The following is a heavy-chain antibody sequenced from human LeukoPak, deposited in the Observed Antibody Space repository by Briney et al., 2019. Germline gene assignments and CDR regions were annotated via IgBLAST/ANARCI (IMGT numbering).Heavy chain of an antibody. D-gene: IGHD4-17*01. CDR1: GFSFSRYA. V-gene: IGHV3-23*01. J-gene: IGHJ4*02. CDR3: AISRIQDYGDFFYS. Sequence: GGSLRLSCAASGFSFSRYAMTWVRQAPGKGLEWVSTISGADGATYYADSVKGRFTISRDNFKNTLYLQMNNLRAEDTAVHFCAISRIQDYGDFFYSSGPGTLVTVSS. CDR2: ISGADGAT.